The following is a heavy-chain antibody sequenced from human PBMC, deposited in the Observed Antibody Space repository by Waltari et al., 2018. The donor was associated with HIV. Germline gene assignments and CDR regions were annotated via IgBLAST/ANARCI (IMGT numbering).Heavy chain of an antibody. D-gene: IGHD3-9*01. CDR1: GFTFSSYG. J-gene: IGHJ4*02. CDR3: AKGETYYDILTGYYIDY. CDR2: ISYDGSYK. V-gene: IGHV3-30*18. Sequence: QVQLVESGGGVVQPGRSLRLSCAASGFTFSSYGMHWVRQAPGKGLEWVAIISYDGSYKYYADSVKGRFTISRDNSKNTLYLQMNSLRAEDTAVYYCAKGETYYDILTGYYIDYWGQGTLVTVSS.